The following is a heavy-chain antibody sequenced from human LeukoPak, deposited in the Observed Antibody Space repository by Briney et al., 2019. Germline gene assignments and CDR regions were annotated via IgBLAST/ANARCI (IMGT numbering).Heavy chain of an antibody. D-gene: IGHD3-22*01. J-gene: IGHJ6*03. CDR3: ARGVSGYRGYYNMDV. CDR2: IIPIFGTA. V-gene: IGHV1-69*05. CDR1: GGTFSSYA. Sequence: ASVKVSCKASGGTFSSYAINWVRQAPGQGLEWVGRIIPIFGTANYAQKFQGRVTITTDESTSTAYMELSSLRSEDTAVYYCARGVSGYRGYYNMDVWDKGTTVTVSS.